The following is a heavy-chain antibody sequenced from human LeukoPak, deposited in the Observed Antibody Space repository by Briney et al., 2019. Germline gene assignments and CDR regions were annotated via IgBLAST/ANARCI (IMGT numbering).Heavy chain of an antibody. CDR3: ARASSYGFFVIDY. Sequence: ASVKVSCNVSGYTLTELSMHWVRHAPGTGHEWMGGFDPEDEETIYAQKFQGRVTMTEDTSTDTAYMELSSLRSEDTAVYYCARASSYGFFVIDYWGQGTLVTVSS. D-gene: IGHD5-18*01. CDR1: GYTLTELS. CDR2: FDPEDEET. J-gene: IGHJ4*02. V-gene: IGHV1-24*01.